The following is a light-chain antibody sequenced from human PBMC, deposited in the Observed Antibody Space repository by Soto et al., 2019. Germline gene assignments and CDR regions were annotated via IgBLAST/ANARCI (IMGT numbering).Light chain of an antibody. CDR2: PAS. Sequence: DLQMTQSPSSLSASVGDRVSITCRASQSISTYLNWYQQKPGKAPKLLIYPASSFQSGVPSRFSGSGSGTDFTLTISSLQPEDFATYYCQQSYSTPRTFGQGTKVEIK. V-gene: IGKV1-39*01. J-gene: IGKJ1*01. CDR1: QSISTY. CDR3: QQSYSTPRT.